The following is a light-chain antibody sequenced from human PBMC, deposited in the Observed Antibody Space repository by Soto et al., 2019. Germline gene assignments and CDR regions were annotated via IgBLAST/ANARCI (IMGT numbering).Light chain of an antibody. CDR3: QQYGSSPFT. CDR1: QSVSSSY. J-gene: IGKJ3*01. V-gene: IGKV3-20*01. Sequence: EIVLTQSPGTLSLSPGERATLSCRASQSVSSSYLAWYQQKPGQAPRLLIYAASSRATGIPDRFSGSGSGTDFTLTISRLEPEDFAVYYFQQYGSSPFTFGPGTNVDIK. CDR2: AAS.